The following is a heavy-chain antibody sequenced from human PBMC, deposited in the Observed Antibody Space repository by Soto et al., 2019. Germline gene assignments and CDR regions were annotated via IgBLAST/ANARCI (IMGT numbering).Heavy chain of an antibody. Sequence: QVQLRESGPGLVQPSQTLSLTCTVSGGSISSGDSYWTWIRQPPGKGLEWIGYVYDNGGTFYNPSLKSRVIISRDTSKNQFSLKVRSVTAADTAVYYCARVFLVRYPLLGFDYWGQGTLVTVSS. CDR1: GGSISSGDSY. CDR3: ARVFLVRYPLLGFDY. J-gene: IGHJ4*02. V-gene: IGHV4-30-4*01. D-gene: IGHD2-2*01. CDR2: VYDNGGT.